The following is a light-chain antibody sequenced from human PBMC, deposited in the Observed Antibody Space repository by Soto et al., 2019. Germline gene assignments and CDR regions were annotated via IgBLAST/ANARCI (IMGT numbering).Light chain of an antibody. Sequence: DILLTQSPGTLSLSPGERATLSCRASQSVPKYYLAWYQQKPGQAPRLLIYGPFSKATGIPDRFSGSGSGTDFTLTISRLEPEDFAVYYCHQYATSPRTFGQETKVGIK. J-gene: IGKJ1*01. CDR1: QSVPKYY. CDR3: HQYATSPRT. CDR2: GPF. V-gene: IGKV3-20*01.